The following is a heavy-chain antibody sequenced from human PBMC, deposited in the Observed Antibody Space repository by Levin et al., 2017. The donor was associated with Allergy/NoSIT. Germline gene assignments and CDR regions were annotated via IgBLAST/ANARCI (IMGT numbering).Heavy chain of an antibody. CDR3: AHSTKAAATIYYFDS. Sequence: SGPTLVKPTQTLTLTCAFSGFSLSTSGVGVGWIRQPPGKALEWLALIFWDDDKRYSPSLRSRLTITKDSSKNQVVLTMTNMDPVDTATYYCAHSTKAAATIYYFDSWGQGALVPVSS. D-gene: IGHD6-13*01. CDR2: IFWDDDK. CDR1: GFSLSTSGVG. V-gene: IGHV2-5*02. J-gene: IGHJ4*02.